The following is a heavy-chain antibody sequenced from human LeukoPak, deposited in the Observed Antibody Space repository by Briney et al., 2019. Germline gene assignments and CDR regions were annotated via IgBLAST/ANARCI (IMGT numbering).Heavy chain of an antibody. CDR1: GYTFTSYA. J-gene: IGHJ3*02. V-gene: IGHV1-3*01. CDR2: INAGNGNT. D-gene: IGHD3-22*01. CDR3: ARMRSITMIVELDAFDI. Sequence: GASVKVSCKASGYTFTSYAMHWVRQAPGQRLEWMGWINAGNGNTKYSQKFQGRVTITRDTSASTAYMELSSLRSEDTAVYYCARMRSITMIVELDAFDIWGQGTMVTVSS.